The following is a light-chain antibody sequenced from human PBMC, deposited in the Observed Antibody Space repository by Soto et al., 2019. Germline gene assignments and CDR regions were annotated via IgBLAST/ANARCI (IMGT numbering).Light chain of an antibody. V-gene: IGKV3-20*01. J-gene: IGKJ5*01. CDR1: HTVSSSY. Sequence: EIVLTQSPGTLSLSPGERATLSCRASHTVSSSYLAWYQQKPGQAPRLLIYGASSRATGIPDRFSGSGSGKDFTLTISRLEPEDFAVYYCQRYGSSPTPITFGQGTRLEIK. CDR2: GAS. CDR3: QRYGSSPTPIT.